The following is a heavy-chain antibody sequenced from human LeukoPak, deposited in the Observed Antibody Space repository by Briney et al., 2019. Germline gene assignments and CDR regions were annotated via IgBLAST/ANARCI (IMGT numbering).Heavy chain of an antibody. Sequence: TGGSLRLSCAASGFTFTNYAMSWVRQAPGKGLEWVSSINPSSGNTYYADSVKGRFTISGDNSKNTLYLQMNSLRAEDTAVYYCAKEHMAAAVYYFDYWGQGTLVTVSS. D-gene: IGHD2-15*01. CDR2: INPSSGNT. V-gene: IGHV3-23*01. CDR1: GFTFTNYA. J-gene: IGHJ4*02. CDR3: AKEHMAAAVYYFDY.